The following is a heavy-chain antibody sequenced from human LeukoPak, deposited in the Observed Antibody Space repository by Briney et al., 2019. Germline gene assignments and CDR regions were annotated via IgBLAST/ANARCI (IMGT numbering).Heavy chain of an antibody. CDR3: ARASTDNAGWHRGSFDY. D-gene: IGHD6-19*01. CDR1: GYIFTNYW. Sequence: GESLKISCQTSGYIFTNYWIGWVRQMPGKGLEWMGIIYPGDSDSRYSPSFQGQVTISADKSVSTAYLQWSSLRASDTAIYYCARASTDNAGWHRGSFDYWGQGTLVTVSS. CDR2: IYPGDSDS. V-gene: IGHV5-51*01. J-gene: IGHJ4*02.